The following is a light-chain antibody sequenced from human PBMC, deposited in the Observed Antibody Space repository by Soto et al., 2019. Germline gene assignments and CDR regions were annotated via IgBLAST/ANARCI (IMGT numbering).Light chain of an antibody. Sequence: DIHMTQSPSSVSAAVGAPVSITSRARQDIGEWLAWYQQKPGKAPRLLVYAASSWQTGVPARFSGSGSGTDFTLTIGSLQPEDFATYYCQQGYSFPVTFGGGTKVDI. V-gene: IGKV1-12*01. J-gene: IGKJ4*01. CDR1: QDIGEW. CDR2: AAS. CDR3: QQGYSFPVT.